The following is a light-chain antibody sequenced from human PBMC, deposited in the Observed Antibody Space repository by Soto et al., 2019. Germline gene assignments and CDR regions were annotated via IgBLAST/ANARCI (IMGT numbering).Light chain of an antibody. J-gene: IGKJ3*01. CDR2: GAS. V-gene: IGKV3-20*01. CDR1: QNVSTTY. CDR3: QQYGTSPTT. Sequence: EIVLTQSPGTLSLSPGERATLSCRASQNVSTTYLAWYQQKPGQAPRLLIYGASSRATGIPDRFSGSGSGTDFTLTISSLEPEDFAVYYCQQYGTSPTTFGPGTKVDIK.